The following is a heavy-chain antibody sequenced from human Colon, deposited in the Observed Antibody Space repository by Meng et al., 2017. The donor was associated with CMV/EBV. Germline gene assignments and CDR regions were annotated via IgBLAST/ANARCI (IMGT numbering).Heavy chain of an antibody. CDR2: MLPKTGAL. D-gene: IGHD1-1*01. Sequence: QGQLGQPGAKGKKPRASVKVACKASGYTCTPYYIHWVRQAPGQGLEWVGCMLPKTGALDYAQKFRGRITLTTDTSITTAYMELSGLTSDDTAVYYCIRENWYYDYWGLGTLVTVSS. CDR3: IRENWYYDY. V-gene: IGHV1-2*02. CDR1: GYTCTPYY. J-gene: IGHJ4*02.